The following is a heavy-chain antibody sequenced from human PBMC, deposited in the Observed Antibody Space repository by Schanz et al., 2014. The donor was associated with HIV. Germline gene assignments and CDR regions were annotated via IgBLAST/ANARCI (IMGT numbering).Heavy chain of an antibody. Sequence: QVPLQQWGAGLLKPSETLSLTCAVYGSSVTYFYWTWIRQPPGKGLEWIGYIYYSGTTNYSPSLRSRVTISVDPSKSQFSLKVDSVTAADTAVYYCARGGVGRGFDTSGYYRPFDYWGQGFLVTVSS. D-gene: IGHD3-22*01. CDR3: ARGGVGRGFDTSGYYRPFDY. CDR2: IYYSGTT. CDR1: GSSVTYFY. J-gene: IGHJ4*02. V-gene: IGHV4-34*11.